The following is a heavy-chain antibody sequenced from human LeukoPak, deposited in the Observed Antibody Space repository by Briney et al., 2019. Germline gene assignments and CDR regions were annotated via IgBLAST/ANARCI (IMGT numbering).Heavy chain of an antibody. D-gene: IGHD4-23*01. J-gene: IGHJ3*02. CDR2: IYYSGST. CDR3: ARFYGGNSGMLPRATFDI. V-gene: IGHV4-31*03. Sequence: SETLSLTCTVSGGSISSGGYYWSWIRQHPGKGPEWIGYIYYSGSTYYNPSLRSRVTISVDMSKNQFSLKLNSVTAANTAVYYCARFYGGNSGMLPRATFDIWGQGTMVTVSS. CDR1: GGSISSGGYY.